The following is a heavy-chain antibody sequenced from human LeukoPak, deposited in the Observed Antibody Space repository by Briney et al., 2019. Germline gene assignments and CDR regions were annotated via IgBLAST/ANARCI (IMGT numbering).Heavy chain of an antibody. Sequence: SVNVSCTASVGTFSSYAISWVRQAPGQGLQWMGRIIPILGIANYAQKLQGRVTITADKSTSTAYMELSSLRSEDTAVYYCARGRSIGQWLANWFDPWGQGTLVTVSS. CDR3: ARGRSIGQWLANWFDP. V-gene: IGHV1-69*04. CDR1: VGTFSSYA. J-gene: IGHJ5*02. D-gene: IGHD6-19*01. CDR2: IIPILGIA.